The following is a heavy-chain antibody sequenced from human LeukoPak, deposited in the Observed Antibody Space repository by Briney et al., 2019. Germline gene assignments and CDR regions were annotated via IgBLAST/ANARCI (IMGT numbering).Heavy chain of an antibody. CDR2: ISGSGGST. CDR3: ARRGFTFGGVIVITYYYYMDV. V-gene: IGHV3-23*01. D-gene: IGHD3-16*02. Sequence: GGSLRLSCAASGFTFSSYGMSWVRQAPGKGLEWVSAISGSGGSTYYADSVKGRFTISRDNSKNTLYLQMNSLRAEDTAVYYCARRGFTFGGVIVITYYYYMDVWGKGTTVTISS. CDR1: GFTFSSYG. J-gene: IGHJ6*03.